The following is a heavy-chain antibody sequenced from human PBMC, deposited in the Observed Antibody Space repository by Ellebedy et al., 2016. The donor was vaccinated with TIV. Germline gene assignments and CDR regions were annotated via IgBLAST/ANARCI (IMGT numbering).Heavy chain of an antibody. Sequence: GESLKISCAASGFSFSSHWMHWVRQPPGKGLVWVSRINTDGTSTIYADSVKGRFTISRDNAKNTLYLQMNSLRVEDTAFYYCARRREAYNWADQWGQGTLVTVSS. CDR3: ARRREAYNWADQ. D-gene: IGHD5-24*01. CDR2: INTDGTST. V-gene: IGHV3-74*01. J-gene: IGHJ4*02. CDR1: GFSFSSHW.